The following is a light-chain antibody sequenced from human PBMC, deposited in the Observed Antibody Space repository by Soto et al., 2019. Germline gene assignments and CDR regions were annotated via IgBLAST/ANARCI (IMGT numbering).Light chain of an antibody. CDR2: AAS. CDR1: QGINDF. V-gene: IGKV1-16*02. CDR3: QQYHSYPVT. J-gene: IGKJ4*01. Sequence: DIQMTQSPSSLSASVGDTVTITCRASQGINDFLAWFQHKTGKAPKSLISAASSLQSGVPSKFSGSGSDRDFTLTISSLQPEDSATYYCQQYHSYPVTFGGGTKVEIK.